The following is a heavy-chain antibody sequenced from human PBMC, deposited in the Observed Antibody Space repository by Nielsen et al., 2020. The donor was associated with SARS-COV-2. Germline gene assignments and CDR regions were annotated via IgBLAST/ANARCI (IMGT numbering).Heavy chain of an antibody. D-gene: IGHD6-13*01. Sequence: GESLKISCAASGFSISDSGMHWVRQASGRGLEWLGRIRSKSHSYETVYAVSVRDRFTISRDDSKNTAYLQMNSLRTEDTAIYHCTRVNPISGSWFDAFDIWGQGTLVTVSS. CDR3: TRVNPISGSWFDAFDI. CDR1: GFSISDSG. V-gene: IGHV3-73*01. J-gene: IGHJ3*02. CDR2: IRSKSHSYET.